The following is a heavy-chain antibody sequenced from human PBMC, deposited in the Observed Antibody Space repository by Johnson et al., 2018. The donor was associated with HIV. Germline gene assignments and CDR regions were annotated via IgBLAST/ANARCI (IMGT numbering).Heavy chain of an antibody. D-gene: IGHD3-22*01. CDR1: GFTFSNYA. V-gene: IGHV3-9*01. Sequence: VQLVESGGGVVQPGRSLRLSCAASGFTFSNYAMHWVRQRPGKGLEWVSGISWNSVNIEYAASVKGRFTISRDHSKNTLYLKMNSLRAEDTGVDYCARGSRYTYDNDDAHLLHAFDIWGQGTVVTVSS. J-gene: IGHJ3*02. CDR2: ISWNSVNI. CDR3: ARGSRYTYDNDDAHLLHAFDI.